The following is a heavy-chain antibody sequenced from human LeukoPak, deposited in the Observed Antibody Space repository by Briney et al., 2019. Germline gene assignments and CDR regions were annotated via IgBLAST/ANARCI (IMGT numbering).Heavy chain of an antibody. J-gene: IGHJ4*02. CDR1: GFTFGSYA. CDR2: LSGSGGST. CDR3: AKDPGYSSSWSQFDY. D-gene: IGHD6-13*01. V-gene: IGHV3-23*01. Sequence: PGGSLRLSCAASGFTFGSYAMSWVRQAPGKGLEWVSALSGSGGSTYYADSVKGRFTISRDNSKNTLYLQMNSLRAEDTAVYYCAKDPGYSSSWSQFDYWGQGTLVTVSS.